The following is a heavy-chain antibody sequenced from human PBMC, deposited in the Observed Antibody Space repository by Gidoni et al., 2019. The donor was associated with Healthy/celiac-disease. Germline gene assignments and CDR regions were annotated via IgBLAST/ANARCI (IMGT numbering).Heavy chain of an antibody. CDR1: GFTFSSYE. V-gene: IGHV3-48*03. Sequence: EVQLVESGGGLVQPGGSLRLSCAASGFTFSSYEMNWVRQAPGKGREWVSYISSSGSTIDYADSVKGRFTISRDNAKNSLYLQMNSLRAEDTAVYYCAIDVPNWFDPWGQGTLVTVSS. CDR2: ISSSGSTI. CDR3: AIDVPNWFDP. J-gene: IGHJ5*02.